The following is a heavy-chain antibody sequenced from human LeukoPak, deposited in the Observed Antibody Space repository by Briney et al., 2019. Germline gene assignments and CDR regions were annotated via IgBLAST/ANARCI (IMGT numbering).Heavy chain of an antibody. Sequence: SETLSLTCAVSGGSISSSNWWTWVRQPPGKGLGWIWEVYHSGSTNYNPPLKSRVTLSVDKSKNQFSLKLTSVTAADTAVYYCARDRGRYFDLWGRGTLVTVSS. CDR3: ARDRGRYFDL. V-gene: IGHV4-4*02. CDR2: VYHSGST. CDR1: GGSISSSNW. J-gene: IGHJ2*01.